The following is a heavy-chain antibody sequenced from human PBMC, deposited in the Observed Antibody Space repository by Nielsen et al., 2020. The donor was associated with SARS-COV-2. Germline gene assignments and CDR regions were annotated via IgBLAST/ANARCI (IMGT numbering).Heavy chain of an antibody. Sequence: SETLSLTCTVSGGSISSSSYYWGWIRQPPGKGLEWMGSIYYSGSTYYNPSLKSRVTISVDTSKNQFSPKLTSVTAADTAVYYCARGRFYDSSGYYSDYWGQGTLVTVSS. D-gene: IGHD3-22*01. CDR2: IYYSGST. CDR1: GGSISSSSYY. CDR3: ARGRFYDSSGYYSDY. J-gene: IGHJ4*02. V-gene: IGHV4-39*07.